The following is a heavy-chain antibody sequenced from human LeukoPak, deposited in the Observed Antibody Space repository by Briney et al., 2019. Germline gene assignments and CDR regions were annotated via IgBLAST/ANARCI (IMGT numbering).Heavy chain of an antibody. V-gene: IGHV1-69*04. D-gene: IGHD2-2*01. CDR3: ARDTDCSSTSCYLLYGMDV. CDR1: VGTFSSYS. Sequence: GSSVKVSCKASVGTFSSYSISWVRQAPGQGLEWMGRIIPILGIANYARKFQGRVTITADKSTSTAYMELSSLRSEDTAVYYCARDTDCSSTSCYLLYGMDVWGQGTTVTVSS. CDR2: IIPILGIA. J-gene: IGHJ6*02.